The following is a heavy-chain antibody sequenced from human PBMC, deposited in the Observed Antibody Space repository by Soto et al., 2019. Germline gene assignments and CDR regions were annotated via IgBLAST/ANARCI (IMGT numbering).Heavy chain of an antibody. D-gene: IGHD5-18*01. J-gene: IGHJ6*02. CDR1: GYTFTSYD. Sequence: SVKVSCKASGYTFTSYDINWVRQATGQGLEWMGWMNPNSGNTGYAQKFQGRVTMTRNTSISIAYMELSSLRSEDTAVYYCARVGRIQLWFSNYYYGMDVWGQGTTVTVSS. V-gene: IGHV1-8*01. CDR2: MNPNSGNT. CDR3: ARVGRIQLWFSNYYYGMDV.